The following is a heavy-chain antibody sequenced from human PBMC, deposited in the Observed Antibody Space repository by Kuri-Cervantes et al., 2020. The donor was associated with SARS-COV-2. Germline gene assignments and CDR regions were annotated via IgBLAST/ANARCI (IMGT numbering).Heavy chain of an antibody. CDR3: ARGYDFWSGYSIFGGIYYYYYGMDV. V-gene: IGHV1-18*01. CDR1: GYTFTSYG. D-gene: IGHD3-3*01. Sequence: ASVKVSCKASGYTFTSYGISWGRQAPGQGLEWMGWISAYNGNTNYAQKVQGRVTMTTDTSTSTAYMELRSLRSDDTAVYYCARGYDFWSGYSIFGGIYYYYYGMDVWGQGTTVTVSS. CDR2: ISAYNGNT. J-gene: IGHJ6*02.